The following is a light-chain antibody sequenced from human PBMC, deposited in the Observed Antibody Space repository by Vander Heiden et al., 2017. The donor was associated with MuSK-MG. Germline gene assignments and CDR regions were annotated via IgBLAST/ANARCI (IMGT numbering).Light chain of an antibody. J-gene: IGKJ2*01. V-gene: IGKV3-15*01. CDR2: GAS. Sequence: EIVMTQSPATLSVSPGERATLSCRASQSVSSNLAWYQQKPGQAPRLLIYGASTRATGIPARFSGSASGTEFTLTISILQSEDFAVYYCQQYNTWAQTFGQGTKLEIK. CDR1: QSVSSN. CDR3: QQYNTWAQT.